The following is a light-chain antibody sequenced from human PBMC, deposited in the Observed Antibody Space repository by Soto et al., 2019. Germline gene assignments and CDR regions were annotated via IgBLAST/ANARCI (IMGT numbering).Light chain of an antibody. Sequence: QSVLTQPASVSGSPGQSITISCAGTSSDIGHYNFVSWYQQHPGKAPKLMIYEVTKRPSGVSNRFSGSKSGNTASLTISGLQADDEADYYCCSHAASRTYVFGSGTKVTVL. CDR2: EVT. V-gene: IGLV2-23*02. CDR1: SSDIGHYNF. J-gene: IGLJ1*01. CDR3: CSHAASRTYV.